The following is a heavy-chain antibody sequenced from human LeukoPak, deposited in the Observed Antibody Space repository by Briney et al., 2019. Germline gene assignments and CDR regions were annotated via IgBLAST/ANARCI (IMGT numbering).Heavy chain of an antibody. J-gene: IGHJ5*02. CDR1: GYSFTSYW. V-gene: IGHV5-51*01. CDR3: ARAHLYSSNCYVRFGP. CDR2: IYPGDSDT. Sequence: GESLKISCEGSGYSFTSYWIAWVRQMPGKGLEWMGIIYPGDSDTRYSPSFQGQVTISADKSISTAYMQWSSLKASDSAMYYCARAHLYSSNCYVRFGPWGQGTLVTISS. D-gene: IGHD6-13*01.